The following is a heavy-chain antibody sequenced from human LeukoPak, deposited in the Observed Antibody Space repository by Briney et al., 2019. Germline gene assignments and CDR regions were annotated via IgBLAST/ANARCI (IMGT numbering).Heavy chain of an antibody. V-gene: IGHV1-69*13. J-gene: IGHJ4*02. CDR1: GYTFTSYG. Sequence: ASVKVSCKASGYTFTSYGISWVRQAPGQGLEWMGGIIPIFGTANYAQKFQGRVTITADESTSTAYMELSSLRSEDTAVYYCARAVITMVRGVIITEHFDYWGQGTLVTVSS. D-gene: IGHD3-10*01. CDR2: IIPIFGTA. CDR3: ARAVITMVRGVIITEHFDY.